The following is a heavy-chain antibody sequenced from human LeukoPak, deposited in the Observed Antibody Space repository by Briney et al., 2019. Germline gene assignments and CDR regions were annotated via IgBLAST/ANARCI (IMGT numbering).Heavy chain of an antibody. CDR2: IRSEPYGETA. V-gene: IGHV3-49*04. Sequence: PGRSLRLSCTAPGFNFGDYAMNWVRQAPGKGLEWVGFIRSEPYGETAEYAASVKGRFTISRDDSKNIAYLQMNSLKTEDTAVYYCTRGRPEPRDGHNTWWFDPWGQGTLVTVSS. CDR3: TRGRPEPRDGHNTWWFDP. D-gene: IGHD5-24*01. CDR1: GFNFGDYA. J-gene: IGHJ5*02.